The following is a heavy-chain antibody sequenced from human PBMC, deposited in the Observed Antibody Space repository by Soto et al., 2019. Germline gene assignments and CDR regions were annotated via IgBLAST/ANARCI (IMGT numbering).Heavy chain of an antibody. J-gene: IGHJ6*02. V-gene: IGHV3-23*01. CDR1: GYTFSIYA. CDR3: ARYCVTSSCYEGHFYGMDV. D-gene: IGHD2-2*01. Sequence: EVQLLESGGGLVQPGGSLRLSCAASGYTFSIYAMSWVRLAPGKGLEWVSAISASGDKTFFADSVKGRFTISRDNTENPVFLQMKSLRAEATAVYYGARYCVTSSCYEGHFYGMDVWGLGTTVSVSS. CDR2: ISASGDKT.